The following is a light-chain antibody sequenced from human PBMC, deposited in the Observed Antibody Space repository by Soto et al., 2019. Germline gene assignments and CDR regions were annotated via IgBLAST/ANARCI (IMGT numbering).Light chain of an antibody. CDR2: DAS. CDR1: QGLRNY. Sequence: DIQMTQSPSSVSASVGDRVTITCRASQGLRNYLAWYQQKPGKAPKLLIYDASTLQIGVPSRFSGSGSGTDFPLTISSLQPDDFATYHCQPTISFPAFGGGTKVEI. J-gene: IGKJ4*01. CDR3: QPTISFPA. V-gene: IGKV1-12*01.